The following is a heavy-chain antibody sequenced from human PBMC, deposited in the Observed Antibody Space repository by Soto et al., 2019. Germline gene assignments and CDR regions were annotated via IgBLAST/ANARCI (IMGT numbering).Heavy chain of an antibody. CDR1: GYTFTSHD. Sequence: QVQLVQSGAEVKKPGASVKVSCKASGYTFTSHDINWMRQATGQGLEWMGWMNPHSGHTNYAQKFQGRVTMTRDTSISTAYMELTSLRSEDKAVYYCASDMSTTWGQGTLVTVSS. CDR2: MNPHSGHT. CDR3: ASDMSTT. D-gene: IGHD2-2*01. V-gene: IGHV1-8*01. J-gene: IGHJ5*02.